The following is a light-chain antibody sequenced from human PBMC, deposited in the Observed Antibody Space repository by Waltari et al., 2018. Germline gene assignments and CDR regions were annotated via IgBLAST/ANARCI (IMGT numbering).Light chain of an antibody. J-gene: IGKJ4*02. CDR1: QSVNSY. CDR3: QHRSSWPLT. Sequence: EIVLTQSPATLSLSPGERAALSCRASQSVNSYLAWYQQKPGQAPRLLIYDAFNRATGIPARFSGSGSGTDFTLTITSLEPEDSAVYYCQHRSSWPLTFGGGTKVEI. CDR2: DAF. V-gene: IGKV3-11*01.